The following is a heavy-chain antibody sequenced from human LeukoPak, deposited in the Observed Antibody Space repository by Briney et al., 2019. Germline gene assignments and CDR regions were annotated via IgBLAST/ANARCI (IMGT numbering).Heavy chain of an antibody. V-gene: IGHV3-23*01. D-gene: IGHD3-22*01. CDR2: ISGSGGST. CDR3: AKRGFKRITMIVVGYYFDY. J-gene: IGHJ4*02. CDR1: GFTFSSYA. Sequence: GGSLRLSCAASGFTFSSYAMSWVRQAPGKGLEWVSAISGSGGSTYYAGSVKGRFTISRDNSKNTLYLQMNSLRAEDTAVYYCAKRGFKRITMIVVGYYFDYWGQGTLVTVSS.